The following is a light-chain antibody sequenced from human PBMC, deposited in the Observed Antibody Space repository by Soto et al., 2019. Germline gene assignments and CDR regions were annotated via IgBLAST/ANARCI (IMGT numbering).Light chain of an antibody. CDR2: NAS. CDR1: QCVSIW. V-gene: IGKV1-5*01. Sequence: DIQMTQSPSTLSASVGDRVTITCRASQCVSIWLAWYQQKPGKAPKVLIWNASTLQRGVPSRFSGSGSGTEFALTISSPQPDDFATYYCQQYNGYSTWTFGQGTKV. J-gene: IGKJ1*01. CDR3: QQYNGYSTWT.